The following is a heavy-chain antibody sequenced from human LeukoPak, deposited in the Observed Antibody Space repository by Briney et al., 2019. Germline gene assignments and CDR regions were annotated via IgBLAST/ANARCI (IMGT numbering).Heavy chain of an antibody. J-gene: IGHJ2*01. Sequence: PGGSPRLSCAASGFTFSSYWMHWVRQAPGKGLVWVSCINSDGSSTSYADSVKGRFTISRDNAKNTLYLQMNSLRAEDTAVYYCARAPGWYYDSSGYYCYWYFDLWGRGTLVTVSS. V-gene: IGHV3-74*01. D-gene: IGHD3-22*01. CDR3: ARAPGWYYDSSGYYCYWYFDL. CDR1: GFTFSSYW. CDR2: INSDGSST.